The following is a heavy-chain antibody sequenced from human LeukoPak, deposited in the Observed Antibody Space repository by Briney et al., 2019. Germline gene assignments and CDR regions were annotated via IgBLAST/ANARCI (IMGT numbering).Heavy chain of an antibody. Sequence: PGGSLRLSCAASGFTVSSNYMSWVRQAPGKGLEWVSVIYSGGSTYYADSVKGRFTISRDNSKNTLYLQMNSLRAEDTAVYYCARLSIKMVRGALRNDVFDIWGQGTMVTVSS. CDR2: IYSGGST. CDR3: ARLSIKMVRGALRNDVFDI. J-gene: IGHJ3*02. D-gene: IGHD3-10*01. V-gene: IGHV3-53*01. CDR1: GFTVSSNY.